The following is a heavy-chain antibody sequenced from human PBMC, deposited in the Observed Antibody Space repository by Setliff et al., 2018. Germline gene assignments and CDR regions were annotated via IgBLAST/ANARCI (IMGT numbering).Heavy chain of an antibody. D-gene: IGHD7-27*01. V-gene: IGHV4-39*07. CDR2: INHSGST. CDR3: ARDYWGYLDY. CDR1: GGSISSGSDY. J-gene: IGHJ4*02. Sequence: SETLSLTCTVSGGSISSGSDYWSWIRQPPGKGLEWIGEINHSGSTNYNPSLKSRVTISFNTSKNQISLKLSSVTPADTAVYYCARDYWGYLDYWGQGILVTVSS.